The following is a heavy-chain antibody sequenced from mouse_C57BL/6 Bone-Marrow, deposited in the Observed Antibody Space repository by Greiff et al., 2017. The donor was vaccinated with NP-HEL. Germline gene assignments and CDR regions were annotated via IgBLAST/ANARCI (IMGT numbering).Heavy chain of an antibody. CDR1: GYTFTSYW. CDR3: AREGYDFDY. D-gene: IGHD2-10*02. CDR2: IDPSDSYT. V-gene: IGHV1-69*01. Sequence: VQLQQPGAELVMPGASVKLSCKASGYTFTSYWMHRVKQRPGQGLEWIGEIDPSDSYTNYNQKFKGKSTLTVDKSSSTAYMQLSSLTSEDSAVYYCAREGYDFDYWGQGTTLTVSS. J-gene: IGHJ2*01.